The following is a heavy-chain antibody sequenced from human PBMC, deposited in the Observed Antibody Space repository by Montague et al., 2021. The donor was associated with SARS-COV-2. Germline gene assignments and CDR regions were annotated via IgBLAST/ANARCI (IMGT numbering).Heavy chain of an antibody. CDR1: GASISSHY. J-gene: IGHJ3*02. CDR3: ARYEAVADAFDI. CDR2: IYYSGTT. D-gene: IGHD6-19*01. Sequence: SETLSLTCSVYGASISSHYWSWIRQSPGKGLEWIGYIYYSGTTIYNPSLESRVTISVDTSSNVFSLKLRSVTAADTAIYYCARYEAVADAFDIWGQGTVVTVS. V-gene: IGHV4-59*11.